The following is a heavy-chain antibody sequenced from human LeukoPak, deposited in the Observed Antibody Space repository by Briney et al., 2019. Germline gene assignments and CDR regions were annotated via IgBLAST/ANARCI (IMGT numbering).Heavy chain of an antibody. CDR2: ISSSSSYI. Sequence: GGSLRLSCAASGFTFSSYSMNWVRQAPGKGQEWVSSISSSSSYIYYADSVKGRFTISRDNAKNSLYLQMNSLRAEDTAVYYCARGPSYYDFWSGYSTRLYYYYYMDVWGKGTTVTVSS. CDR1: GFTFSSYS. D-gene: IGHD3-3*01. V-gene: IGHV3-21*01. J-gene: IGHJ6*03. CDR3: ARGPSYYDFWSGYSTRLYYYYYMDV.